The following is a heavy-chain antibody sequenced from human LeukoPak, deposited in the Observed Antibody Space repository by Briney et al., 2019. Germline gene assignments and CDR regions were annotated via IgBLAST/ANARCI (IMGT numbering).Heavy chain of an antibody. J-gene: IGHJ4*02. CDR2: ISFSDNTI. Sequence: GGSLRLSCVASGFTFSDYYMSWIRQAPGKGLEWVSYISFSDNTIYYADSVKGRFTISRDNAKNSLYLQMNSLRAEDTAVYYCARVDRDTEFFDYWGQGTLVTVSS. D-gene: IGHD3-16*02. CDR1: GFTFSDYY. V-gene: IGHV3-11*04. CDR3: ARVDRDTEFFDY.